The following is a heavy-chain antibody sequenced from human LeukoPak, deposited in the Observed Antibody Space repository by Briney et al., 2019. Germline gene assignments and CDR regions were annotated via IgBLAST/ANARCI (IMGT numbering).Heavy chain of an antibody. D-gene: IGHD6-19*01. V-gene: IGHV3-30*01. CDR3: ASPGIAVAGTVFDAFDI. Sequence: GGSLRLSCAASGFTFSSYAMHWVRQAPGKGLEWVAVISYDGSNKYYADSVKGRFTISRDNSKNTLYLQMNSLRAEDTAVYYRASPGIAVAGTVFDAFDIWGQGTMVTVSS. CDR1: GFTFSSYA. J-gene: IGHJ3*02. CDR2: ISYDGSNK.